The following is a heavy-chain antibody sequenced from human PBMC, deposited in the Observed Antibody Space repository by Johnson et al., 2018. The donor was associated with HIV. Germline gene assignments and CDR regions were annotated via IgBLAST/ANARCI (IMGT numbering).Heavy chain of an antibody. CDR2: ISYDGSEK. CDR3: ARGGIIHDAFDI. Sequence: QVQLVESGGGVVQPGRSLRLSCAASGFTFSSYALHWVRQAPGKGLEWVAVISYDGSEKYYVDSVKGRFTISRDNSKNTLYLQMSSLRAEDTAVYYCARGGIIHDAFDIWGQGTMVTVSS. J-gene: IGHJ3*02. V-gene: IGHV3-30*04. D-gene: IGHD1-1*01. CDR1: GFTFSSYA.